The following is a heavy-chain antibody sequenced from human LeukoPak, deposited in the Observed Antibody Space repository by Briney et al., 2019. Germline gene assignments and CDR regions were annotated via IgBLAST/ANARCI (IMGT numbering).Heavy chain of an antibody. Sequence: SETLSLTCTVSGGSIRSSYYYWSWIRQPPGKGLEWIGEINHSGSTNYNPSLKSRVTISVDTSKNQFSLKLSSVTAADTAVYYCARVKRRTYYYGSGSYGFFDYWGQGTLVTVSS. V-gene: IGHV4-39*07. CDR1: GGSIRSSYYY. CDR2: INHSGST. D-gene: IGHD3-10*01. CDR3: ARVKRRTYYYGSGSYGFFDY. J-gene: IGHJ4*02.